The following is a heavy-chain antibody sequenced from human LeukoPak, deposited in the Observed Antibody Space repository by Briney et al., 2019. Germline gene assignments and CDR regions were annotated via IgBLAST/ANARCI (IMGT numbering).Heavy chain of an antibody. J-gene: IGHJ4*02. V-gene: IGHV1-69*01. CDR1: GGTFSSYA. D-gene: IGHD6-13*01. Sequence: KVSCKASGGTFSSYAISWVRQAPGQGLEWMGGIIPIFGTANYAQKFQGRVTITADESTSTAYLELSSLRSEDTAVYYCARVDDSSSWYDYWGQGTLVTVSS. CDR2: IIPIFGTA. CDR3: ARVDDSSSWYDY.